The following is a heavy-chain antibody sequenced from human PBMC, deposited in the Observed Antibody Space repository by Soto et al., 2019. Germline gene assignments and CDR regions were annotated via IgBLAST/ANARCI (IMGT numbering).Heavy chain of an antibody. Sequence: QVQLQQWGAGLLKPSETLSLTCAVYGGSFSGYYWSWIRQPPGKGLEWIGEINHSGSTNYNPSLKSRVTISVDTSKTQFSPMLSSVTAADTAVYYCARFFAYYYGMDVWGQGTTVTVSS. CDR3: ARFFAYYYGMDV. D-gene: IGHD3-3*01. V-gene: IGHV4-34*01. CDR1: GGSFSGYY. CDR2: INHSGST. J-gene: IGHJ6*02.